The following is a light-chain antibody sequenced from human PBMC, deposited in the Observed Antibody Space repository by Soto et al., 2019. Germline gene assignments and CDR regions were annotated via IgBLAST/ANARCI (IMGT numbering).Light chain of an antibody. CDR3: QQYDGMYT. J-gene: IGKJ2*01. CDR1: QSVSSSY. Sequence: EIVLTQSPGTLSLSPGERATLSCRASQSVSSSYLAWYQQKPGQAPRLLIYGASSRATGIPDRFSGSGSGTDFTLTISRLEPEDSAVCYCQQYDGMYTFRQGPKLEIK. V-gene: IGKV3-20*01. CDR2: GAS.